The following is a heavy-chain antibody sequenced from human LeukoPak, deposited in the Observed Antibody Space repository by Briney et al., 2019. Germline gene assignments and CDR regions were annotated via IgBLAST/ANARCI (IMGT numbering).Heavy chain of an antibody. V-gene: IGHV4-61*02. Sequence: PSQTLSLTCTVSGGPISSLNYHWTWIRQPAGKGLELIGRIYTSGSTNYSPSFKSRVTISIDTSKNQFSLKLSSVTAADTAVYYCARDPGGSGPASWGPGTLVTVSS. CDR1: GGPISSLNYH. J-gene: IGHJ5*02. CDR2: IYTSGST. CDR3: ARDPGGSGPAS. D-gene: IGHD6-19*01.